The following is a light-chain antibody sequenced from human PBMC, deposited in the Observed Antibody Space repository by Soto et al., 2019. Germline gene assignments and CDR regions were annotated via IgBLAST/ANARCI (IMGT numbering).Light chain of an antibody. CDR3: QQLNSYPRT. J-gene: IGKJ1*01. Sequence: DIQLTQSPSFLSASAGDRVTITCRASQGISSYLAWYQQKPGKAPKLLIYAASTLQSGVPSRFSGSESGTEFTLTINSLQPEDFATYYCQQLNSYPRTFGQGTKVEIK. CDR1: QGISSY. CDR2: AAS. V-gene: IGKV1-9*01.